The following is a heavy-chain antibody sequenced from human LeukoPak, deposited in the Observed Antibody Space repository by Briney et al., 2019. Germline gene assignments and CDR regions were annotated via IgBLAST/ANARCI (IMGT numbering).Heavy chain of an antibody. Sequence: SGTLSLTCTVSGDSISTATWWNWVRPPPGKGLEWIGEISHTGSTNYSPSLKSRVIISADKSRNQFSLKLNSVTAADTAVYYCARGYSGGGNWGQGTLVTVSS. CDR1: GDSISTATW. V-gene: IGHV4-4*02. D-gene: IGHD1-26*01. CDR3: ARGYSGGGN. CDR2: ISHTGST. J-gene: IGHJ4*02.